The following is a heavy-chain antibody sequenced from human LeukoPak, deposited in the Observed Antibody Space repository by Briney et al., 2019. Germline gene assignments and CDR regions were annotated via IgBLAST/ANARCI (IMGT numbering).Heavy chain of an antibody. CDR1: GFTSSRFG. Sequence: PGGSLRLSCAASGFTSSRFGMHWVRQAPGKGLEWVTVITSDGTSTSYADSVKGRFTISRDNSKNTLYLQMNSLRAEDTAIYYCAKVQGYSGYDLDYWGQGTLVTVSS. J-gene: IGHJ4*02. D-gene: IGHD5-12*01. V-gene: IGHV3-30*18. CDR3: AKVQGYSGYDLDY. CDR2: ITSDGTST.